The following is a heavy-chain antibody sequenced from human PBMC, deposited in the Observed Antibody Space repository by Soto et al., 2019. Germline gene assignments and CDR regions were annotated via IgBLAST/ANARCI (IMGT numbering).Heavy chain of an antibody. J-gene: IGHJ6*02. CDR3: AREPTQYSSGWGGDPYYYYYYGMDV. Sequence: GGSLRLSCAASGFTFSSYWMSWVRQAPGKGLEWVANIKQDGSEKYYVDSVKGRFTISRDNAKNSLYLQMNSLRAEDTAVYYCAREPTQYSSGWGGDPYYYYYYGMDVWGQGTTVTVS. CDR2: IKQDGSEK. D-gene: IGHD6-19*01. CDR1: GFTFSSYW. V-gene: IGHV3-7*03.